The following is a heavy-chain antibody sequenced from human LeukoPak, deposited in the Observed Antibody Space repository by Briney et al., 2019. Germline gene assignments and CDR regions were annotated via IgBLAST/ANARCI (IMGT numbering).Heavy chain of an antibody. J-gene: IGHJ4*02. CDR1: GGSISSYY. V-gene: IGHV4-59*01. CDR3: ARSSIAAAGHLDY. Sequence: SETLSLTCTVSGGSISSYYWSWIRQPPGKGLEWIGYIYYSGSTNYNPSLKSRVTISVDTSKNQFSLKLSSVTAADTAVYYCARSSIAAAGHLDYWGQGTLVTVSS. D-gene: IGHD6-13*01. CDR2: IYYSGST.